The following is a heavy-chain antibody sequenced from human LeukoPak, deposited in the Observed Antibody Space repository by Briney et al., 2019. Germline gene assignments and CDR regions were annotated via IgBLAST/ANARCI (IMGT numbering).Heavy chain of an antibody. J-gene: IGHJ4*02. V-gene: IGHV3-15*01. CDR3: TCFTWGTSDY. CDR2: IKSKIDGGTT. Sequence: GGSLRLSCAASGFTFVYAWMSWVRQAPGKGLEWLGRIKSKIDGGTTDYAAPVKGRFTISRDDSKNMLYLQVDSLKTEDTAVYYCTCFTWGTSDYWGQGALVTVSS. D-gene: IGHD3-16*01. CDR1: GFTFVYAW.